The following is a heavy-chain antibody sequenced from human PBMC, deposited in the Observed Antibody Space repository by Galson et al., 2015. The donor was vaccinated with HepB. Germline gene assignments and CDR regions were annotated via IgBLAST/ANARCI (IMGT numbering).Heavy chain of an antibody. J-gene: IGHJ6*02. CDR2: IIPIFGTA. CDR1: GGTFSSYA. D-gene: IGHD5-18*01. V-gene: IGHV1-69*06. Sequence: SVKVSCKASGGTFSSYAISWVRQAPGQGLEWMGGIIPIFGTANYAQKFQGRVTITADKSTSTAYMELSSLRSEDTAVYYCASYSVRYSYGVWAPGYGMDVWGQGTTVTVSS. CDR3: ASYSVRYSYGVWAPGYGMDV.